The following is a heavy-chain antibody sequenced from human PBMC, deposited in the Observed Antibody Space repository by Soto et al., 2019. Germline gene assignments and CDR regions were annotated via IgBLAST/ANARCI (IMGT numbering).Heavy chain of an antibody. CDR1: GFTFSNFV. CDR2: IGMSGGDT. V-gene: IGHV3-23*01. Sequence: PGESLKISCAASGFTFSNFVMSWVRQAPGKGLDWVSTIGMSGGDTYYPDSVKGRFTISRDNSKNTLSLQMNSLRAEDTAVYYCVRHSYFAFDFWGQGALVTVSS. J-gene: IGHJ4*02. D-gene: IGHD4-4*01. CDR3: VRHSYFAFDF.